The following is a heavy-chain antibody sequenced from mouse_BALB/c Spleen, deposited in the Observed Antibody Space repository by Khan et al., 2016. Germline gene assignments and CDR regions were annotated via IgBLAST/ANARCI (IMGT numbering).Heavy chain of an antibody. CDR3: ATGYDFDWDYYAMDY. Sequence: VQLKQSGPSLVKPSQTLSLTCSVTVDSITSGYWNWIRKFSGNKLEYLGYISYSGSTYYNPSLKNRVSITRDTSKNQFYLQLNSVTTEDTATYYCATGYDFDWDYYAMDYWGQGTSVTVSS. V-gene: IGHV3-8*02. CDR1: VDSITSGY. D-gene: IGHD2-4*01. J-gene: IGHJ4*01. CDR2: ISYSGST.